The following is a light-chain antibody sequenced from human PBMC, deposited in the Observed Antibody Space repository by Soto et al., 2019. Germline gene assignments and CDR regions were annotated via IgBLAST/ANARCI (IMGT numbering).Light chain of an antibody. V-gene: IGKV1-39*01. CDR2: AES. CDR1: QHIFSS. Sequence: DIPKTRTPCSLSTTVGDRVSSTCQEGQHIFSSLNWYQQKPGKAPKVLIYAESRLQSGVPSRFGGSGCGREFTFTIISLQREDFATAYCKQIYNSPPITFGPGTRLEIK. CDR3: KQIYNSPPIT. J-gene: IGKJ5*01.